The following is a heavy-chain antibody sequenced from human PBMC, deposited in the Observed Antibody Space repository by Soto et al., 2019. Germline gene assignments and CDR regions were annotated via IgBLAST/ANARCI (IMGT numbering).Heavy chain of an antibody. J-gene: IGHJ4*02. CDR2: IYYSGST. D-gene: IGHD6-13*01. Sequence: QVQLQESGPGLVKPSETLSLTCTVSGGSISSYYWSWIRQPPGKGLEWIGYIYYSGSTNYIPSLRSRVTMSVDTSKNQFSLKLSSVTAADTAVYYCARSAAAGTSYFDYWGQGTLVTVSS. CDR1: GGSISSYY. V-gene: IGHV4-59*01. CDR3: ARSAAAGTSYFDY.